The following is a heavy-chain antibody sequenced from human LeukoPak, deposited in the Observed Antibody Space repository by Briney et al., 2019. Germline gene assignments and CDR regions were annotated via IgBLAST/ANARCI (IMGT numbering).Heavy chain of an antibody. CDR3: ARGRPPHYYDSSGYVGY. J-gene: IGHJ4*02. Sequence: SETLSLTCAVYGGSFSGYYWSWIRQPPGKGLEWIGEINHSGSTNYNPSLKSRVTISVDTSKNQFSLKLSSVTAADTAVYYCARGRPPHYYDSSGYVGYWGQGTLVTVSS. CDR1: GGSFSGYY. CDR2: INHSGST. V-gene: IGHV4-34*01. D-gene: IGHD3-22*01.